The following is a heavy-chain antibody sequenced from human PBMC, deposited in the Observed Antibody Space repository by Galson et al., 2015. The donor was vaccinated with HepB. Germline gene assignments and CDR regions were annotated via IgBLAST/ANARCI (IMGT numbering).Heavy chain of an antibody. Sequence: SVKVSCKASGYTFTSYGISWVRQAPGQGLEWMGWISAYNGNTNYAQKLQGRVTMTTDTSTSTAYMELRSLRSDDTAVYYCARAIIGGSYLAPEYWGQGTLVTVSS. V-gene: IGHV1-18*04. CDR2: ISAYNGNT. D-gene: IGHD1-26*01. J-gene: IGHJ4*02. CDR3: ARAIIGGSYLAPEY. CDR1: GYTFTSYG.